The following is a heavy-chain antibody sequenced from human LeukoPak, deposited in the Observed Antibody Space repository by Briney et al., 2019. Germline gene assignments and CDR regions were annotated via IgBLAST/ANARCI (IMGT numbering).Heavy chain of an antibody. CDR1: GFTFSSYW. Sequence: PGGSLRLSCAAPGFTFSSYWTNWIRQAPGRGLEWVANIKHDGSVQYYVDSVKGRFTISRDNAKNSLYLQMNSLRAVDAAVYYCSRGFFSHWGQGTLVTVSS. V-gene: IGHV3-7*04. CDR2: IKHDGSVQ. D-gene: IGHD3-3*01. CDR3: SRGFFSH. J-gene: IGHJ4*02.